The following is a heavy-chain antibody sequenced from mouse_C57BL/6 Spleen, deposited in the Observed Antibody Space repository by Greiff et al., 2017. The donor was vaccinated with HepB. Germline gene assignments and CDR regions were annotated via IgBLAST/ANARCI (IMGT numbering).Heavy chain of an antibody. CDR1: GYTFTSYW. CDR2: IDPSDSYT. Sequence: QVQLQQPGAELVKPGASVKLSCKASGYTFTSYWMQWVKQRPGQGLEWIGEIDPSDSYTNYNQKFKGKATLTVDTSSSTAYMQLSSLTSEDSAVYYCAQSNMDYWGQGTSVTVSS. D-gene: IGHD2-5*01. J-gene: IGHJ4*01. V-gene: IGHV1-50*01. CDR3: AQSNMDY.